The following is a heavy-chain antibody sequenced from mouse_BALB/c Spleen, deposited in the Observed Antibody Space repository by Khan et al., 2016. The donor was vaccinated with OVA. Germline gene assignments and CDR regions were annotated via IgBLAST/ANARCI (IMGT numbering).Heavy chain of an antibody. Sequence: EVQLVESGPGLVKPSQSLSLTCTVTGYSITSDYAWNWIRQFPGNKLEWMGYISYSGSTSYNPSLKSRISITRDTSKNQFFLQLNSATTEDTATYYCATLYDGYYPFAYWGQGTLVTVSA. V-gene: IGHV3-2*02. CDR3: ATLYDGYYPFAY. D-gene: IGHD2-3*01. J-gene: IGHJ3*01. CDR2: ISYSGST. CDR1: GYSITSDYA.